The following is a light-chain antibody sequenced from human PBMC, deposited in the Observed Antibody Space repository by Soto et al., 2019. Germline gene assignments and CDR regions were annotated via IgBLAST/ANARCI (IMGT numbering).Light chain of an antibody. V-gene: IGLV2-14*01. CDR2: DVS. CDR3: SSYTSATTYV. Sequence: QSVLTQPASVSGSPGQSITISCTGTSSDVGAYNYASWYQQYPGEAPKVIIYDVSHRPAGVSNRFSGSKSGNTASLTISGLQTQDEADYYCSSYTSATTYVFGPGTKLTVL. CDR1: SSDVGAYNY. J-gene: IGLJ1*01.